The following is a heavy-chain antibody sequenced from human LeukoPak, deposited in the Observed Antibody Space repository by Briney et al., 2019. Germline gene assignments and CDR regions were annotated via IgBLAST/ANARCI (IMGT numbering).Heavy chain of an antibody. CDR3: AELGITMIGGV. V-gene: IGHV3-48*03. CDR1: GFTFSSYE. CDR2: ISSSGSTI. J-gene: IGHJ6*04. D-gene: IGHD3-10*02. Sequence: GGSLRLSCAASGFTFSSYEMNGVRQAPGKWLEWVSYISSSGSTIYYADSVKVRFTISRDNAKNSLYLQMNSLRAEDTAVYYCAELGITMIGGVWGKGTTVTISS.